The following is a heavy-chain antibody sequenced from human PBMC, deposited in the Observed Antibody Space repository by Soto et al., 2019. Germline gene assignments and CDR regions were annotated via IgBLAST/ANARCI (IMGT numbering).Heavy chain of an antibody. D-gene: IGHD6-13*01. CDR2: IYHSGST. CDR1: SGSISSSNW. J-gene: IGHJ6*03. CDR3: ARVKGSSWSDYYYYYMDV. V-gene: IGHV4-4*02. Sequence: SETLSLTCAVSSGSISSSNWWSWVRQPPGKGLEWIGEIYHSGSTNYNPSLKSRVTISVDKSKNQFSLKLSSVTAADTAVYYCARVKGSSWSDYYYYYMDVWGKGTTVTVSS.